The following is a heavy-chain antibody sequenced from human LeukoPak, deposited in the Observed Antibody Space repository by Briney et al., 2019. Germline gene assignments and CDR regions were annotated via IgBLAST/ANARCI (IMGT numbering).Heavy chain of an antibody. V-gene: IGHV3-9*01. J-gene: IGHJ4*02. CDR1: GFTFDAYG. CDR3: AKVSYGYHSRSWPGNNFDY. Sequence: GGSLRLSCAASGFTFDAYGMHWVRQAPGKGLEWVSGISWDSGSIGYADSVKGRFTISRDNAKNSLYLQMNSLRAEDTALYYCAKVSYGYHSRSWPGNNFDYWGQGTLVTVSS. D-gene: IGHD5-18*01. CDR2: ISWDSGSI.